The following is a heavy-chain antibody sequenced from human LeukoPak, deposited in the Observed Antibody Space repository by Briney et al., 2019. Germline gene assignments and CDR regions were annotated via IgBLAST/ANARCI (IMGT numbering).Heavy chain of an antibody. D-gene: IGHD4-17*01. CDR2: ISSSSSYI. V-gene: IGHV3-21*01. CDR1: GFTFSSYS. Sequence: PGGSLRLSCAASGFTFSSYSMNWVRQAPGKGLEWVSSISSSSSYIYYADSVKGRFTISRDNAKNSLYLQMNSLRAEDTAVYYCASLSTVTTFNWFDPWGQGTLVTVSS. J-gene: IGHJ5*02. CDR3: ASLSTVTTFNWFDP.